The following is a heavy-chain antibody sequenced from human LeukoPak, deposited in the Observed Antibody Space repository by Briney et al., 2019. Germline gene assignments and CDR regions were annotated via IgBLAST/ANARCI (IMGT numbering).Heavy chain of an antibody. CDR3: ARVDYGDYVGAADP. CDR1: GFTFSSYA. D-gene: IGHD4-17*01. V-gene: IGHV3-30*04. J-gene: IGHJ5*02. CDR2: ISYDGSNK. Sequence: QSGGSLRLSCAASGFTFSSYAMHWVRQAPGKGLEWVAVISYDGSNKYYADSVKGRFTISRDNSKNTLYLQMNSLRAEDTAVYYCARVDYGDYVGAADPWGQGTLVTVSS.